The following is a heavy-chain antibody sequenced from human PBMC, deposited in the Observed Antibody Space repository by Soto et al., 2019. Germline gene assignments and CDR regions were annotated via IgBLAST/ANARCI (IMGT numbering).Heavy chain of an antibody. CDR1: GDSVSSNSAA. J-gene: IGHJ6*02. Sequence: PSQTLSLTCAISGDSVSSNSAAWNWIRQSPSRGLEWLGRTYYRSKWYNDYAVSVKSRITINPDTSKNQFSLQLNSVTPEDTAVYYCAKGGYSSGWYSTYYYYGMDVWGQGTTVTVSS. V-gene: IGHV6-1*01. D-gene: IGHD6-13*01. CDR2: TYYRSKWYN. CDR3: AKGGYSSGWYSTYYYYGMDV.